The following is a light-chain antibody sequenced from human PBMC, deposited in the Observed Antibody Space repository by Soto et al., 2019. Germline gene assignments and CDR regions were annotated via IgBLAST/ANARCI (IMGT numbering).Light chain of an antibody. V-gene: IGLV2-14*01. CDR1: SSDVGGYNY. J-gene: IGLJ1*01. Sequence: QSALTQPASVSGSPGQSITISCTGTSSDVGGYNYVSWYQHHPGKAPKLMIYEVTNRPSGVSPRFSGSKSGNTASLTISGLQAADEADYYCTSFRSRTAYVFGAGTKLTVL. CDR3: TSFRSRTAYV. CDR2: EVT.